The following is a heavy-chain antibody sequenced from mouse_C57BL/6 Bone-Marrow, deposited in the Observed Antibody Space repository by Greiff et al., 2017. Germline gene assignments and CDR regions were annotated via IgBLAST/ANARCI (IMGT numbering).Heavy chain of an antibody. CDR2: ISSGGSYT. J-gene: IGHJ2*01. CDR1: GFTFSSYG. V-gene: IGHV5-6*01. Sequence: EVQGVESGGDLVKPGGSLKLSCAASGFTFSSYGMSWARQTPDKRLEWVATISSGGSYTYYPDSVKGRFTISRDNAKNTLYLQMSSLKSEDTAMYYCARRCLDYWGQGTTLTVSS. CDR3: ARRCLDY.